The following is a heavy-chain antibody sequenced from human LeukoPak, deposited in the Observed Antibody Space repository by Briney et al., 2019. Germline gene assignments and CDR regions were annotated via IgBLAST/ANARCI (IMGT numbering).Heavy chain of an antibody. D-gene: IGHD3-3*01. CDR2: VKQDGSEK. CDR1: GFTFSSYW. CDR3: ARGHRAWSY. J-gene: IGHJ4*02. V-gene: IGHV3-7*01. Sequence: GGSLRLSCSASGFTFSSYWVTWVRQAPGKGLEWVANVKQDGSEKNYVDSAKGRFTISRDNAKNSLYLQTNSLRVDDTAVYYCARGHRAWSYWGQGTLVTVSS.